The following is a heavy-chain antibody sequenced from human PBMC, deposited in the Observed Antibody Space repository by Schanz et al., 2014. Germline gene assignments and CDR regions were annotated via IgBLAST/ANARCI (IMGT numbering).Heavy chain of an antibody. CDR2: ISDSGDTA. V-gene: IGHV3-23*04. Sequence: VRLVESGGGVVQPGRSLRLSCAASGFTFTNYAMSWVRQAPGKGLEWVSLISDSGDTAYYADSVKGRFTISRDNSKNTLYLQMKSLRAEDTAVYYCAKGRFGELSAFDIWGQGTMVTVSS. CDR3: AKGRFGELSAFDI. J-gene: IGHJ3*02. CDR1: GFTFTNYA. D-gene: IGHD3-10*01.